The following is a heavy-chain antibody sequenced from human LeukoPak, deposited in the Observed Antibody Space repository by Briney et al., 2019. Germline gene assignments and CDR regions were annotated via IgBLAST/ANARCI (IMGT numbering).Heavy chain of an antibody. CDR2: IIPIFGTA. CDR3: ARAEEYCSSTSCYYRNYYYYGMDV. Sequence: SVKVSCKASGGTFSSYAISWVRQAPGQGLEWMGGIIPIFGTANYAQKFQGRVTITADESTSTAYMELSSLRSEDTAVYYCARAEEYCSSTSCYYRNYYYYGMDVWGQGTTVTVSS. J-gene: IGHJ6*02. V-gene: IGHV1-69*13. CDR1: GGTFSSYA. D-gene: IGHD2-2*01.